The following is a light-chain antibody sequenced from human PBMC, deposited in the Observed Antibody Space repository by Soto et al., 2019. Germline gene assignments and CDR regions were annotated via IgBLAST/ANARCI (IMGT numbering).Light chain of an antibody. CDR3: QAWDNSVI. CDR2: DDN. CDR1: KLGAKY. J-gene: IGLJ2*01. V-gene: IGLV3-1*01. Sequence: SYELTQPPSVSVSPGQTTTMTCSGDKLGAKYVCWYQQKPGQSPVLVIYDDNKRPSGIPERFSGSNSGNTATLTISGTQALDEADYFCQAWDNSVIFGGGPKVTVL.